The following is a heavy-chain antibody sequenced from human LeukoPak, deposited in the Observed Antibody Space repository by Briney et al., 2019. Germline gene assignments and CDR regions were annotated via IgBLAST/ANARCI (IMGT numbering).Heavy chain of an antibody. CDR2: IKQDGSEK. V-gene: IGHV3-7*01. J-gene: IGHJ4*02. CDR1: GFTFSSYW. Sequence: GGSLRLSCAASGFTFSSYWMSWVRQAPGKGLEWVANIKQDGSEKYYVDSVKGRFTISRDNAKNSLYLQMNSLRAEDTAVYYCARDRISGSYYSNDYWGQGTLVTVSS. D-gene: IGHD1-26*01. CDR3: ARDRISGSYYSNDY.